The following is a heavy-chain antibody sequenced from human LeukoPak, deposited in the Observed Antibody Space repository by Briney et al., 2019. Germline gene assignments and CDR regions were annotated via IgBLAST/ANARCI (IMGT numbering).Heavy chain of an antibody. D-gene: IGHD3-3*01. J-gene: IGHJ4*02. CDR1: GFTVSSNY. V-gene: IGHV3-53*01. CDR3: ASGVLRFLEWFHPFDY. CDR2: IYSGGST. Sequence: GGSLRLSCAASGFTVSSNYMSWVRQAPGKGLEWVSVIYSGGSTYYADSVKGRFTISRDNSKNTLYLQMNSLRAEDTAVYYCASGVLRFLEWFHPFDYWGQGTLVTVSS.